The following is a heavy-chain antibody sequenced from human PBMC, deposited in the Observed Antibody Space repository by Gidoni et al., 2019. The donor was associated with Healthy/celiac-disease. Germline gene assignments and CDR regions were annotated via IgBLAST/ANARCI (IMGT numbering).Heavy chain of an antibody. CDR2: INHSGST. CDR1: GGSFSGYY. J-gene: IGHJ4*02. CDR3: ARAQTPPPAYYDFWRRGNPIDY. Sequence: QVQLQQWGAGLLKPSETLSLTCAVSGGSFSGYYWSWIRQPPGKGLEWIGEINHSGSTNYNPSLKSRVTISVDTSKNQFSLKLSSVTAADTAVYYCARAQTPPPAYYDFWRRGNPIDYWGQGTLVTVSS. D-gene: IGHD3-3*01. V-gene: IGHV4-34*01.